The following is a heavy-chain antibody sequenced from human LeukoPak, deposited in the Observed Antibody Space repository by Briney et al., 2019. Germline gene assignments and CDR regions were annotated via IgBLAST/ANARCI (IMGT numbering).Heavy chain of an antibody. CDR2: IYSGGST. V-gene: IGHV3-66*01. D-gene: IGHD5-18*01. J-gene: IGHJ4*02. CDR3: ARVGVGRGYSYGGIPNLDY. CDR1: GFTVSSNY. Sequence: GGSLRLSCAASGFTVSSNYMSWVRQAPGKGLEWVSVIYSGGSTYYADSVKGRFTISRDNSKNTLYLQMNSLRAEDTAVYYCARVGVGRGYSYGGIPNLDYWGQGTLVTVSS.